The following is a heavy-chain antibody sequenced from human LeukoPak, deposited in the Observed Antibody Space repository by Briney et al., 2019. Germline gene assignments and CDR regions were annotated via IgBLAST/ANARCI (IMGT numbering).Heavy chain of an antibody. CDR2: ISAYNGNT. CDR1: GYTFTCYG. Sequence: ASVKVSCKASGYTFTCYGISWVRQAPGQGLEWMGWISAYNGNTNYAQKLQGRVTMTTDTSTSTAYMELRSLRSDDTAVYYCARDQGIVGATVFDYWGQATLVTVSS. V-gene: IGHV1-18*01. J-gene: IGHJ4*02. CDR3: ARDQGIVGATVFDY. D-gene: IGHD1-26*01.